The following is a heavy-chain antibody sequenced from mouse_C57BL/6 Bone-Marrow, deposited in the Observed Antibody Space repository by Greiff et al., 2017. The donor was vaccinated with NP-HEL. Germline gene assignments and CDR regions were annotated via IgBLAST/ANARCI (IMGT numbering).Heavy chain of an antibody. J-gene: IGHJ4*01. V-gene: IGHV2-3*01. D-gene: IGHD2-4*01. CDR1: GFSLTSYG. CDR2: IWGDGST. Sequence: QVQLKESGPGLVAPSQSLSISCTVSGFSLTSYGVRWVRQPPGQGLEWLGVIWGDGSTNYYSALISRQSISNDNTKSQVFLKLNSLQTDDAATYYCANMMTTRGYAMDYWGQGTSVTVSS. CDR3: ANMMTTRGYAMDY.